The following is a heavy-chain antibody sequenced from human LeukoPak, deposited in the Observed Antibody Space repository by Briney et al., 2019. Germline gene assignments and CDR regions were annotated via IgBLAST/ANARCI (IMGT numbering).Heavy chain of an antibody. D-gene: IGHD6-19*01. CDR3: ARLLGTAYSSGWYKGGYFDY. Sequence: GGPLRLSCAASGFTFSSYWMSWVRQAPGKGLEWVANIKQDGSEKYYVDSVKGRFTISRDNAKNSLYLQMNSLRAEDTAVYYCARLLGTAYSSGWYKGGYFDYWGQGTLVTVSS. J-gene: IGHJ4*02. CDR1: GFTFSSYW. V-gene: IGHV3-7*01. CDR2: IKQDGSEK.